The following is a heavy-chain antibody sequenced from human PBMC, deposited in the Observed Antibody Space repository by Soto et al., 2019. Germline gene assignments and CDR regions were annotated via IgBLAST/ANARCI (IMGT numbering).Heavy chain of an antibody. CDR3: ARRVVVTAARFDY. J-gene: IGHJ4*02. V-gene: IGHV4-39*01. D-gene: IGHD2-21*02. CDR1: GGSISSSSYY. Sequence: QLQLQESGPGLVKPSETLSLTCTVSGGSISSSSYYWGWIRQPPGKGLEWIGSIYYSGSTYYNPSLKSRVTISVDTSKNQFSLKLSSVTAADTAVYYCARRVVVTAARFDYWGQGTLVTVSS. CDR2: IYYSGST.